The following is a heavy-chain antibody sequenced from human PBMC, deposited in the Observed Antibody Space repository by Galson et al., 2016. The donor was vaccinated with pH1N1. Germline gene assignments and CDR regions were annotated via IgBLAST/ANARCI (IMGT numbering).Heavy chain of an antibody. V-gene: IGHV3-23*01. CDR1: GFTFGNFA. Sequence: SLRLSCAASGFTFGNFAISWVRQSPGKGLEWVAIMSGGGAGTYSADSVKGRFTISRDNSKNTLYLQMHSLRADDTAVYYCVKDDSSGLYYGRSDYWGQGTLVTVSS. J-gene: IGHJ4*02. CDR3: VKDDSSGLYYGRSDY. CDR2: MSGGGAGT. D-gene: IGHD3-22*01.